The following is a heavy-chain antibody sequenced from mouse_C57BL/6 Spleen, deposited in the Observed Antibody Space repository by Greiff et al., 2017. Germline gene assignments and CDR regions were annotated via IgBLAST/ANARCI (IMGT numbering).Heavy chain of an antibody. D-gene: IGHD2-3*01. CDR1: GFSLSTFGMG. J-gene: IGHJ3*01. V-gene: IGHV8-8*01. Sequence: QVTLKVCGPGILQPSQTLSLSCSFSGFSLSTFGMGVGWIRQPSGKGLEWLAHIWWGDDKYYNPALESRTSISKDTSKNQVFLKFANVDTADTATYYCARISWLLRPGFADWGQGTLVTVSA. CDR3: ARISWLLRPGFAD. CDR2: IWWGDDK.